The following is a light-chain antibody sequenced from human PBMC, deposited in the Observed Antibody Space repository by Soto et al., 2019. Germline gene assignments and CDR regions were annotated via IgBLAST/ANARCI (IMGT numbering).Light chain of an antibody. CDR1: SSDIGAYDY. Sequence: QSVLTQPASVSGSPGQSITVSCTGTSSDIGAYDYVSWYQQHPGKAPKVIISEVSKRPSGVSHRFSGSKSGNTASLTISGLQAEDEADYYCATWDSRLRALLFGGGTK. J-gene: IGLJ2*01. CDR3: ATWDSRLRALL. V-gene: IGLV2-14*01. CDR2: EVS.